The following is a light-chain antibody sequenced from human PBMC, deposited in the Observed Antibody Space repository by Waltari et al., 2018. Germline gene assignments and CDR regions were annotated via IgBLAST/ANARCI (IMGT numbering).Light chain of an antibody. CDR1: HGISDF. CDR3: QLLNSSQWT. V-gene: IGKV1-9*01. CDR2: AAS. J-gene: IGKJ1*01. Sequence: IQLTQSPSSLSASVGDRVTITCRASHGISDFLAWYQQKPGKAPKLLIYAASTLQSGVPSRFSGSGSGTDFTLTITSLQPEDFATYYCQLLNSSQWTFGQGTKVEIK.